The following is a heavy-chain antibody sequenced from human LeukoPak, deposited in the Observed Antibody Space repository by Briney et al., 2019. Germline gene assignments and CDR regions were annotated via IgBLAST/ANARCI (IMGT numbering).Heavy chain of an antibody. CDR2: IYTSGST. Sequence: SETLSLTCTVSGGSISSYYWSWIRQPAGKGLEWIGRIYTSGSTNYNPSLKSRVTMSVDTSKNQFSLKLSSVTAADTAVYSCAREGDSSGLDGYYFDYWGQGTLVTVSS. D-gene: IGHD6-19*01. CDR3: AREGDSSGLDGYYFDY. V-gene: IGHV4-4*07. CDR1: GGSISSYY. J-gene: IGHJ4*02.